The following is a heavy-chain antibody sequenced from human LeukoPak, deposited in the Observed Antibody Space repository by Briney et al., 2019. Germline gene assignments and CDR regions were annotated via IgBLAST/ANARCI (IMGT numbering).Heavy chain of an antibody. D-gene: IGHD6-13*01. J-gene: IGHJ5*02. Sequence: SETLSLTCTVSGGSISSYYWSWIRQPPGKGLEWIGYIYYSGSTNYNPSLKSRVTISVDTSKNQFSLKLSSVTAADTAVYYCARAKYSSSWNWFDPWGQGTLVTVSS. CDR3: ARAKYSSSWNWFDP. V-gene: IGHV4-59*01. CDR1: GGSISSYY. CDR2: IYYSGST.